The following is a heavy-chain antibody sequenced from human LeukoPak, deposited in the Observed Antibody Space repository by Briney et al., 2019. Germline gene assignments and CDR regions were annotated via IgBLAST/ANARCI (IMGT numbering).Heavy chain of an antibody. J-gene: IGHJ3*02. Sequence: SQTLSLTCTVSGGSISSSSYYWSWIRQPAGKGLEWIGRIYTSGSTNYNPSLKSRVTISVDTSKNQFSLKLSSVTAADTAVYYCAREDYANAFDIWGQGTMVTVSS. CDR1: GGSISSSSYY. D-gene: IGHD4-17*01. CDR3: AREDYANAFDI. CDR2: IYTSGST. V-gene: IGHV4-61*02.